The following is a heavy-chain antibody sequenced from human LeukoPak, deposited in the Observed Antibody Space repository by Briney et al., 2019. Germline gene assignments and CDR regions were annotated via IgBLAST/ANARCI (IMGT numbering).Heavy chain of an antibody. J-gene: IGHJ4*02. Sequence: GGSLRLSCAASGFTFSSYAMSWVRQAPGKGLEWVSAISGSGGSTYYADSVKGRFTISRDNSKNTLYLQMNSLRAEDTAVYYCAKDNPGNYYDRSVLLSAYFDDWGQGTLVTVSS. CDR3: AKDNPGNYYDRSVLLSAYFDD. D-gene: IGHD3-22*01. V-gene: IGHV3-23*01. CDR2: ISGSGGST. CDR1: GFTFSSYA.